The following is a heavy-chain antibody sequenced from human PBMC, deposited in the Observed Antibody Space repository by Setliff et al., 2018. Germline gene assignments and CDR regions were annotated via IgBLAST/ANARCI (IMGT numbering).Heavy chain of an antibody. Sequence: PSETLSLTCSVSGGSISNSDYYWDWIRQPPGKGLEWIGYIYHSGGTSYNPSLKSRVTISVDTSKNQFSLNLSSVTAADTAVYYCARGQATSSRSSLVYWGQGILVTVSS. CDR3: ARGQATSSRSSLVY. J-gene: IGHJ4*02. V-gene: IGHV4-61*08. CDR2: IYHSGGT. D-gene: IGHD6-6*01. CDR1: GGSISNSDYY.